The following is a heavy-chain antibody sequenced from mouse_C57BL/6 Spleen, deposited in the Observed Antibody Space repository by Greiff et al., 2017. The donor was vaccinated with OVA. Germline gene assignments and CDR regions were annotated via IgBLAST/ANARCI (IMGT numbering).Heavy chain of an antibody. D-gene: IGHD3-2*02. J-gene: IGHJ3*01. CDR2: IYPGSGST. CDR1: GYTFTSYW. CDR3: ARKGRTAQATWAY. V-gene: IGHV1-55*01. Sequence: QVQLQQPGAELVKPGASVKMSCKASGYTFTSYWITWVKQRPGQGLEWIGDIYPGSGSTNYNEKFKSKATLTVDTSSSTAYMQLSSLTSEDSAVDYCARKGRTAQATWAYWGQGTLVTVSA.